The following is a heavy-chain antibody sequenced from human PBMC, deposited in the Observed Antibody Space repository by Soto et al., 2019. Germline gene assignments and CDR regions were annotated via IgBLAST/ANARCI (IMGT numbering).Heavy chain of an antibody. Sequence: EVQLVESGGGLIQPGGSLRLSCAASGFTVSSNYMSWVRQAPGKGLEWVSVISSGGSTYYADSVKGRFTISRDNSKNTLSLQMNSLRAEETAVYYCARGKWAGAATPIEYWGQGTLVTVSS. CDR2: ISSGGST. CDR1: GFTVSSNY. J-gene: IGHJ4*02. D-gene: IGHD2-15*01. CDR3: ARGKWAGAATPIEY. V-gene: IGHV3-53*01.